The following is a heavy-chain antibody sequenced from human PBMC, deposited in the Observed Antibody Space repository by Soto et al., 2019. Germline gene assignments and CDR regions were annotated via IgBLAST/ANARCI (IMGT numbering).Heavy chain of an antibody. V-gene: IGHV3-21*01. CDR1: GFTFSSYS. J-gene: IGHJ4*02. CDR3: ARKPHDHDSSGYYLPDLQFDY. CDR2: ISSSSSYI. Sequence: PGGSLRLSCAASGFTFSSYSMNWVRQAPGKGLEWVSSISSSSSYIYYADSVKGRFTISRDNAKNSLYLQMNSLRAEDTAVYYCARKPHDHDSSGYYLPDLQFDYWGQGTLVTVSS. D-gene: IGHD3-22*01.